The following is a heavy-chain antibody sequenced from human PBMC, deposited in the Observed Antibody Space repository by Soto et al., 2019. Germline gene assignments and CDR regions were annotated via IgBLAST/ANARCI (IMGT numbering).Heavy chain of an antibody. V-gene: IGHV3-30-3*01. J-gene: IGHJ5*02. D-gene: IGHD6-19*01. CDR3: ARDRSLAVAGMGNWFDP. CDR2: ISYDGSNK. CDR1: GFTFSSYA. Sequence: QVQLVESGGGVVQPGRSLRLSCAASGFTFSSYAMHWVRQAPGKGLEWVAVISYDGSNKYYADSVKGRFTISRDNSKNTLYLQMNSLRAEDTAVYYCARDRSLAVAGMGNWFDPWGQGTLVTVSS.